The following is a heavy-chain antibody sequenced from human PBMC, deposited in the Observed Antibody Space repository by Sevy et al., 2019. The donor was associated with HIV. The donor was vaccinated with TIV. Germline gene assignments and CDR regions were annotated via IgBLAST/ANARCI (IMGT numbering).Heavy chain of an antibody. V-gene: IGHV4-34*10. CDR2: VRRAGTT. J-gene: IGHJ5*02. D-gene: IGHD2-21*01. CDR3: ARSVPSVLTGPVGLFFQVYSGWFDP. Sequence: SETLSLTCAVYGGSFNNDYWTWIRQPPGKGLEWIGEVRRAGTTKYNPSLQSRTTMSLDTSTNQFSLKLTSVTAADTAMYYCARSVPSVLTGPVGLFFQVYSGWFDPWGQGIMVTVSS. CDR1: GGSFNNDY.